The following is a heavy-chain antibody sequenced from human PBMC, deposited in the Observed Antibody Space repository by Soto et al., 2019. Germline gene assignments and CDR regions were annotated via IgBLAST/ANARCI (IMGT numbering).Heavy chain of an antibody. V-gene: IGHV1-46*01. CDR3: ARAPYSSSPFFFDY. CDR2: INANIGHA. D-gene: IGHD3-22*01. J-gene: IGHJ4*01. Sequence: ASVKGSCKASGYSFTAFHMHWVQPAPGLGPEWMGIINANIGHASIAHRFQGRVALTWDASTSIAYIELSGLRSDDTAVYYCARAPYSSSPFFFDY. CDR1: GYSFTAFH.